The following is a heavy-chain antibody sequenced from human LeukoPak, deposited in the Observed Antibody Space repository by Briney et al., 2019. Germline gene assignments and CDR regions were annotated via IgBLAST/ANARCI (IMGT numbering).Heavy chain of an antibody. Sequence: SETLSLTCTVSGGSISSYYWSWLGQPAGKGLEWIGRISTGGSTKYNSSLKSRVNISVDTYKNQFTLKLSAVTAADTDVYYCARDWDYWGQGTLVTVSS. V-gene: IGHV4-4*07. J-gene: IGHJ4*02. CDR2: ISTGGST. CDR3: ARDWDY. CDR1: GGSISSYY.